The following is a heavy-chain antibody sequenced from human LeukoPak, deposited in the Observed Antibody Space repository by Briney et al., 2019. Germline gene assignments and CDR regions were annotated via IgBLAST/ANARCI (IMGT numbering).Heavy chain of an antibody. D-gene: IGHD2-2*01. Sequence: GGSLRLSCAASGFTFSSYSMNWVRQAPGKGLEWVSYISSSSSTIYYADSVKGRFTISRDNAKNSLYLQMNSLRAEHTAVYYCARVAPFIVVVPAAPYYYYYYYMDVWGKGTTVTVSS. CDR2: ISSSSSTI. J-gene: IGHJ6*03. V-gene: IGHV3-48*04. CDR3: ARVAPFIVVVPAAPYYYYYYYMDV. CDR1: GFTFSSYS.